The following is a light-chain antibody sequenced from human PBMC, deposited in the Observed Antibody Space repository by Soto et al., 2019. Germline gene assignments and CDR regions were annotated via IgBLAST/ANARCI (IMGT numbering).Light chain of an antibody. CDR1: QGISNY. Sequence: DIQMTQSPSSLSASVGAIVTITCRASQGISNYLAWYQQKPGKVPKLLIYAASTLQSGVPSRFSGSGSGTDFTLTISSLQPEDVATYYCQKYNSASFTFGPGTKVDIK. CDR3: QKYNSASFT. V-gene: IGKV1-27*01. J-gene: IGKJ3*01. CDR2: AAS.